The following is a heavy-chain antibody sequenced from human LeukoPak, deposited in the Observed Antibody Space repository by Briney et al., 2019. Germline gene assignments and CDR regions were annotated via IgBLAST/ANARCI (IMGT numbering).Heavy chain of an antibody. D-gene: IGHD6-13*01. V-gene: IGHV4-59*01. CDR1: GGSISSYY. J-gene: IGHJ4*02. CDR2: IYYSGST. CDR3: ARVLPAAANYFDY. Sequence: SETLSLTCTVPGGSISSYYWSWIRQPPGKGLEWIGYIYYSGSTNYNPSLKSRVTISVDTSKNQFSLKLSSVTAADTAVYYCARVLPAAANYFDYWGQGTLVTVSS.